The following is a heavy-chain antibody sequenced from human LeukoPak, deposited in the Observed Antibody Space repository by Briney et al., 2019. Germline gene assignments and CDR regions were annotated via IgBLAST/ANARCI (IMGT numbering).Heavy chain of an antibody. Sequence: PETMSLTCTVSGGSISSYYWSWIRPPPGKGLEWIGYIFYSGSTNYNPSLKSRVTISVDTSKSQFSLNLSSVTAADTAVYYCAREKSSGWYGGDFDYWGQGTLVTVSS. D-gene: IGHD6-19*01. CDR1: GGSISSYY. CDR2: IFYSGST. V-gene: IGHV4-59*01. CDR3: AREKSSGWYGGDFDY. J-gene: IGHJ4*02.